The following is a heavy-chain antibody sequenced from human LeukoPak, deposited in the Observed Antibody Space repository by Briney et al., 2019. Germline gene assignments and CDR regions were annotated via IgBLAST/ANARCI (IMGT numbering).Heavy chain of an antibody. CDR2: VDPEDGET. D-gene: IGHD4-23*01. CDR1: GYTFTDYY. CDR3: ATVRNADGGNSGEAFDI. J-gene: IGHJ3*02. Sequence: VKVSCKVFGYTFTDYYMHWVQQAPGKGLEWMGLVDPEDGETIYAEKFQGRVTITADTSSDTAYMELSSLRSEDTAVYYCATVRNADGGNSGEAFDIWGQGTMVTVSS. V-gene: IGHV1-69-2*01.